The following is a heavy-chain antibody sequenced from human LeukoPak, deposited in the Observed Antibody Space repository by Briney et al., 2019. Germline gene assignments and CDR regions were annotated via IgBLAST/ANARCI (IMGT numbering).Heavy chain of an antibody. CDR1: GGSISSYY. J-gene: IGHJ6*03. CDR3: ARGDGYNYSRYYYYYMDV. Sequence: SETLSLTCTVSGGSISSYYWSWIRQPPGKGLEWIGYIYYSGSTNYNPSLKSRVTISVDTSKSQFSLKLSSVTAADTAVYYCARGDGYNYSRYYYYYMDVWGKGTTVTVSS. D-gene: IGHD5-24*01. V-gene: IGHV4-59*01. CDR2: IYYSGST.